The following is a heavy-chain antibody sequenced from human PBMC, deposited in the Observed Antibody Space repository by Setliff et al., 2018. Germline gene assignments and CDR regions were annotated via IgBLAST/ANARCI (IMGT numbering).Heavy chain of an antibody. J-gene: IGHJ4*02. D-gene: IGHD3-16*01. V-gene: IGHV4-39*01. CDR2: IFYSGRT. CDR1: GASITNINYY. Sequence: SETLSLTCTVSGASITNINYYWGLIRQPPGKGLEWIGSIFYSGRTFYNLSLKNRVTISVDTSKNQFSLTLSSVTAADTAVYYCARLPNYVWGSPVDYWGQGTLVTVSS. CDR3: ARLPNYVWGSPVDY.